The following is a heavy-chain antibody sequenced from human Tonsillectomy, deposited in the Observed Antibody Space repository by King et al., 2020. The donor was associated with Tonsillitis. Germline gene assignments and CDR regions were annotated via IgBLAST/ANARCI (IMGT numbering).Heavy chain of an antibody. J-gene: IGHJ3*02. D-gene: IGHD6-13*01. V-gene: IGHV1-2*02. Sequence: QLVQSGAEVKKPGASVKVSCKASGYTFTGYYMHWVRQAPGQGLEWMGWINPNSGGTNSAQKFQGRLTMTRDTSISTAYMELSRLRSDDTAVYFCVRDRGIAAGEVAFDIWGQGTMVTVSS. CDR2: INPNSGGT. CDR3: VRDRGIAAGEVAFDI. CDR1: GYTFTGYY.